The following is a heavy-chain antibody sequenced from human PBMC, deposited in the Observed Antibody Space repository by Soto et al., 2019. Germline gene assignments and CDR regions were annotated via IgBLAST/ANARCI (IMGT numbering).Heavy chain of an antibody. CDR3: ARDGSGSYYNDY. V-gene: IGHV3-21*01. CDR2: IRSTSTYV. D-gene: IGHD3-10*01. J-gene: IGHJ4*02. CDR1: GFTFSYYS. Sequence: GGSLRLSCAVSGFTFSYYSMNWVRQAPGKGLEWVSSIRSTSTYVYYADSVKGRFTISRDNAKNSLYPQMNSLRAEDTAVYYCARDGSGSYYNDYWGQGTLVTVSS.